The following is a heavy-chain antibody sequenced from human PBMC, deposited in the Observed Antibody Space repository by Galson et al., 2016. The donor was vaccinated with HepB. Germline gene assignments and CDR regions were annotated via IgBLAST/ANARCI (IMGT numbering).Heavy chain of an antibody. J-gene: IGHJ4*02. CDR2: IHYSGTT. V-gene: IGHV4-59*01. CDR3: ARHYDSGTYPLDY. Sequence: SETLSLTCTVSGGSITGYYWSWFRQSPGKGLEWIAYIHYSGTTTNYNPSLKSRVTISVDTSKNQFSLRLRSVTAADTAVYYCARHYDSGTYPLDYWGQGTLVTVSS. D-gene: IGHD3-10*01. CDR1: GGSITGYY.